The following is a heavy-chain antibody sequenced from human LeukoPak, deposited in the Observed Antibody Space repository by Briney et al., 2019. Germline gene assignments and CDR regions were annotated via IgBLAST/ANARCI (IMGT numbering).Heavy chain of an antibody. Sequence: GGSLRLSCAASGVTFSSYSMNWVRQAPGKGLEWVAVISYDGSNKYYADSVKGRFTISRDNSKNTLYLQMNSLRAEDTAVYYCARWTLGTDGYIYGMDVWGQGTTVTVSS. D-gene: IGHD5-18*01. J-gene: IGHJ6*02. CDR1: GVTFSSYS. CDR3: ARWTLGTDGYIYGMDV. V-gene: IGHV3-30*03. CDR2: ISYDGSNK.